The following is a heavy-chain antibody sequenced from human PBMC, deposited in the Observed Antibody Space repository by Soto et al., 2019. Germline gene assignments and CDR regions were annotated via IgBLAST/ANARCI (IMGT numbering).Heavy chain of an antibody. CDR1: GFIFSNYV. V-gene: IGHV3-23*01. Sequence: GGSLRLSCAASGFIFSNYVMSWVRQAPGKGLEWVSSISDSGGTSYYADSVKGLFTISRDNSKNTLYLQMNSLRAEDTAVYYCAKRPRALLTFDYWGQGTLVTVSS. J-gene: IGHJ4*02. D-gene: IGHD1-26*01. CDR2: ISDSGGTS. CDR3: AKRPRALLTFDY.